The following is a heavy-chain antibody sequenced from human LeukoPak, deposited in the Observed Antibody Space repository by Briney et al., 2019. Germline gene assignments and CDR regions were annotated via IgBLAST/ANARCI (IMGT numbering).Heavy chain of an antibody. Sequence: ETLSLTCTVSGGSISSSSYYWGWIRQPPRKGLEWIGSIYYSGSTYYNPSLKSRVTISVDTSKNQFSLKLSSVTAADTAVYYCARGGYYGSGNDFRFDPWGQGTLVTVSS. CDR1: GGSISSSSYY. CDR2: IYYSGST. V-gene: IGHV4-39*07. D-gene: IGHD3-10*01. J-gene: IGHJ5*02. CDR3: ARGGYYGSGNDFRFDP.